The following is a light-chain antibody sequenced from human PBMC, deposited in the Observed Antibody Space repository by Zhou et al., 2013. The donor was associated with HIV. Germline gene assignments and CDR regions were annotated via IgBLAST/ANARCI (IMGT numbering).Light chain of an antibody. V-gene: IGKV3-20*01. CDR1: QSVSNNF. Sequence: EIVLTQSPGTLSLSPGERATLSCRASQSVSNNFLAWYQQKLGQAPRLLIYGASSRATGIPVRFRGSGSGIDFILTISRLEPEDFAMYYCQQYGTSPRTFGQGTKVEIK. CDR3: QQYGTSPRT. J-gene: IGKJ1*01. CDR2: GAS.